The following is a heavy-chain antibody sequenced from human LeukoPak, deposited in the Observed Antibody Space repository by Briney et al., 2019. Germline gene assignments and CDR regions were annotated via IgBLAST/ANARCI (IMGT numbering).Heavy chain of an antibody. CDR2: INHSGTT. J-gene: IGHJ5*02. CDR3: ARGYPDSSGYYYGSWFDP. CDR1: GGSFSGYY. V-gene: IGHV4-34*01. Sequence: PSETLSLTCAVYGGSFSGYYWRWIRQTPGKGLEWIGEINHSGTTNYNPSLKSRVTTSVDTSKNQFSLELSSVTAADTAAYYCARGYPDSSGYYYGSWFDPWGQGTLVTVSS. D-gene: IGHD3-22*01.